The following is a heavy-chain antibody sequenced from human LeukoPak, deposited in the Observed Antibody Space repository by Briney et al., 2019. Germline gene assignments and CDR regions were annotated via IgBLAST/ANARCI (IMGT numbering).Heavy chain of an antibody. Sequence: SETLSLTCAVSGGSISSGGYSWSWIRQPPGKGLEWIGYIYHSGSTYYNPSFKSRVTISVDRSKNQFSLKLSSVTAADTAVYYCARVGSFEHYFDYWGQGTLVTVSS. CDR1: GGSISSGGYS. CDR3: ARVGSFEHYFDY. D-gene: IGHD1-26*01. V-gene: IGHV4-30-2*01. J-gene: IGHJ4*02. CDR2: IYHSGST.